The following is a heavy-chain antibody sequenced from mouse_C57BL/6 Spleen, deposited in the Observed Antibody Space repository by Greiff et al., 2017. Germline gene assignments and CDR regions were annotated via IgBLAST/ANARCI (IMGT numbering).Heavy chain of an antibody. J-gene: IGHJ2*01. D-gene: IGHD1-1*01. CDR1: GYTFTDYE. V-gene: IGHV1-15*01. CDR2: IDPETGGT. CDR3: AGRGYYGRRNYFDY. Sequence: VQLQQPGAELVRPGASVTLSCKASGYTFTDYEMHWVKQTPVHGLEWIGTIDPETGGTAYNQKFKGKAILTADKSSSTAYMQLRSLTSEDSAVYYCAGRGYYGRRNYFDYWGQGTTLTVSS.